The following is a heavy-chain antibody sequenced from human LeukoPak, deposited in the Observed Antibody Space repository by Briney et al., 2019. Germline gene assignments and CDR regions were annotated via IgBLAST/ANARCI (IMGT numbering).Heavy chain of an antibody. CDR3: ARRRMLRLREPFDI. J-gene: IGHJ3*02. V-gene: IGHV4-34*01. CDR2: INHSGST. Sequence: PSETLSLTCAVYGGSFSGYYWSWIRQPPGKGLEWIGEINHSGSTNYNPSLKSRVTISVDTSKNQFSLKLSSVTAADTAVYYCARRRMLRLREPFDIWGQGTMVTVSS. D-gene: IGHD3-16*01. CDR1: GGSFSGYY.